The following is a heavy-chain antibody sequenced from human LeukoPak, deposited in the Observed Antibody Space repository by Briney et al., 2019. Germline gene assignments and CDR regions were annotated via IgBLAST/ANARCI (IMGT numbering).Heavy chain of an antibody. CDR3: ASTETPYYYDSNGFYPYYFDY. V-gene: IGHV3-30*03. CDR1: GFSFSNYG. Sequence: PGRSLRLSSAASGFSFSNYGMHWFRQAPGKALEWVAVISYDGSNKYYPDSVKGRFTISRDNSKNTLYLQMNSLRAEDTAVYYCASTETPYYYDSNGFYPYYFDYWGQGTLVTVSS. J-gene: IGHJ4*02. CDR2: ISYDGSNK. D-gene: IGHD3-22*01.